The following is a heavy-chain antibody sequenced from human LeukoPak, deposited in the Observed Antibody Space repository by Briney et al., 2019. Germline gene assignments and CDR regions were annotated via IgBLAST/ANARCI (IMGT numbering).Heavy chain of an antibody. CDR2: ISQGGEAT. Sequence: GGSLRLSCAASGFTFSSYAVIWVRQAPGKGPEWVSVISQGGEATYYADSVKGRFTISRDNSKDTVYLQINSLRAEDTAVYYCVKVHGAAAFDYWGQGTLVTVSS. CDR3: VKVHGAAAFDY. D-gene: IGHD2-15*01. CDR1: GFTFSSYA. J-gene: IGHJ4*02. V-gene: IGHV3-23*01.